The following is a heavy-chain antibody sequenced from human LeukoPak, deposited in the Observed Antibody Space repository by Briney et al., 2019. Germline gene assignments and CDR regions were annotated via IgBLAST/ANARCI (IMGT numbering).Heavy chain of an antibody. J-gene: IGHJ6*01. D-gene: IGHD2-15*01. Sequence: GESLKISGKGSGSSFTTYWIGWVRQMPGKGLEWMGRIDPSDSYTNYSPSFQGHVTISADKSISTAYLQWSSLKASDTAMYYCARQNIVVVVAATPHYYYCVDVCGQGTTVTVSS. CDR2: IDPSDSYT. CDR1: GSSFTTYW. V-gene: IGHV5-10-1*01. CDR3: ARQNIVVVVAATPHYYYCVDV.